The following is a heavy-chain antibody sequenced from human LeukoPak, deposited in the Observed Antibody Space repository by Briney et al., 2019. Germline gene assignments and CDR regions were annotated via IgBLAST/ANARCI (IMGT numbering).Heavy chain of an antibody. CDR3: ARDGARYSSGWYPDY. CDR2: INPNSGGT. J-gene: IGHJ4*02. V-gene: IGHV1-2*02. Sequence: GASVKVSCKASGYTFNGYYMHWVRQAPGQGLEWMGWINPNSGGTNYAQKFQGRVTMTRDTSISTAYMELSRLRSDDTAVYYCARDGARYSSGWYPDYWGQGTLVTVSS. CDR1: GYTFNGYY. D-gene: IGHD6-19*01.